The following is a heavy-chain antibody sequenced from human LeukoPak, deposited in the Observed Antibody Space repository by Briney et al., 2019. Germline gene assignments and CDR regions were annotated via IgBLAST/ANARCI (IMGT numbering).Heavy chain of an antibody. J-gene: IGHJ4*02. CDR3: ARGRAYYYDSSGLFDY. Sequence: PGRFLRLSCAASGFTFSSYAMHWVRQAPGKGLEWVAVISYDGSNKYYADSVKGRFTISRDNSKNTLYLQMNSLRAEDTAVCYCARGRAYYYDSSGLFDYWGQGTLVTVSS. CDR2: ISYDGSNK. D-gene: IGHD3-22*01. V-gene: IGHV3-30*04. CDR1: GFTFSSYA.